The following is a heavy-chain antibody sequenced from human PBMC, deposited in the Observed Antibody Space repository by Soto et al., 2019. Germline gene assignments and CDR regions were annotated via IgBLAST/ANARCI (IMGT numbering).Heavy chain of an antibody. V-gene: IGHV3-30*18. Sequence: GGSLRLSCAASGFTFSSYGMHWVRQAPGKGLEWVAVISYDGSNKYYADSVKGRFTIPRDNSKNTLYLQMNSLRAEDTAVYYCAKGGAVGATSRASYYFDYWGQGTLVTVSS. CDR1: GFTFSSYG. J-gene: IGHJ4*02. D-gene: IGHD1-26*01. CDR3: AKGGAVGATSRASYYFDY. CDR2: ISYDGSNK.